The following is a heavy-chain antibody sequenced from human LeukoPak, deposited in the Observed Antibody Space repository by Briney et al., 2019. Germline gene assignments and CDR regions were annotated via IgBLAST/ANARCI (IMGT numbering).Heavy chain of an antibody. CDR2: ISGSGGST. J-gene: IGHJ6*03. CDR3: AKDRYYGSGSYYYYYYYMDV. CDR1: GFTVSSNY. V-gene: IGHV3-23*01. D-gene: IGHD3-10*01. Sequence: GGSLRLSCAASGFTVSSNYMNWVRQAPGKGLEWVSAISGSGGSTYYADSVKGRFTISRDNSKNTLYLQMNSLRAEDTAVYYCAKDRYYGSGSYYYYYYYMDVWGKGTTVTISS.